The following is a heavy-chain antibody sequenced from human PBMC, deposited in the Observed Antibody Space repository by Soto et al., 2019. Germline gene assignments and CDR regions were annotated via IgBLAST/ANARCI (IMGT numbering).Heavy chain of an antibody. CDR1: GFSFDSFG. CDR3: ARGSGMTPRPGDS. CDR2: FSGTAGGT. J-gene: IGHJ4*02. D-gene: IGHD6-6*01. V-gene: IGHV3-23*01. Sequence: GCLRRACSASGFSFDSFGMSWVRQAPGKGLEWVSGFSGTAGGTYYADSVKGRFTLSRDSSKNTVYLQMNSLRAEDTAVYYCARGSGMTPRPGDSWGQGTLVTVYS.